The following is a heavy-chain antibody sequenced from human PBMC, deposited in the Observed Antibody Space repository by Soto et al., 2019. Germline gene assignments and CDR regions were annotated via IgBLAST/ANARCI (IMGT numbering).Heavy chain of an antibody. CDR2: ISAYNGNT. V-gene: IGHV1-18*04. CDR1: GYTFTSYG. J-gene: IGHJ4*02. CDR3: ARVTYYYDSSGPRDIGTYYFDY. D-gene: IGHD3-22*01. Sequence: ASVKVSCKASGYTFTSYGISWVRQAPGQGLEWMGWISAYNGNTNYAQKLQGRVTMTTDTSTSTAYMELRSLRSDDTAVYYCARVTYYYDSSGPRDIGTYYFDYWGQGTLVTVSS.